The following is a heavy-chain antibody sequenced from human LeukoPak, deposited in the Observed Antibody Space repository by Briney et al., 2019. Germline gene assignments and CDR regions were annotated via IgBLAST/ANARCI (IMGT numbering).Heavy chain of an antibody. CDR1: GFTFSSYG. CDR3: AKDSFYDSSGTLDY. D-gene: IGHD3-22*01. J-gene: IGHJ4*02. CDR2: ISYDGSNK. V-gene: IGHV3-30*18. Sequence: GGSLRLSCAASGFTFSSYGMHWVRQAPGKGLEWVAVISYDGSNKYYADSVKGRFTISRDNAKNSLYLQMNSLRAEDTALYYCAKDSFYDSSGTLDYWGQGTLVTVSS.